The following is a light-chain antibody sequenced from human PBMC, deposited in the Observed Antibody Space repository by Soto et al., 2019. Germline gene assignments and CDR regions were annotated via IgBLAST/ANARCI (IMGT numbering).Light chain of an antibody. J-gene: IGKJ5*01. CDR3: QQYGTSPTT. V-gene: IGKV3-20*01. Sequence: ENVLTQSPGTLSLSPGERATLSCRASQTVSSYLTWYQQRPGQAPRLLIYGASKRATGIPDRFSGSGSGTDFTLTISRLEPEDFALYYCQQYGTSPTTFGPGTRLEIK. CDR1: QTVSSY. CDR2: GAS.